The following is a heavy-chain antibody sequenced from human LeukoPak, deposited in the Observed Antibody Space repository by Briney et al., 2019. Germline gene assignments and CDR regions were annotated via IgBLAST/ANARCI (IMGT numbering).Heavy chain of an antibody. Sequence: SETLSLTCTVSGDSINAYYWGWIRQPPGKGLEWIGYIYFSGTTKYNPSLESRVTISVDTSKNQFSLKLSSVTAADTAVYYCARRRAEGGSNGHYSWLDPWGQGILVTVSS. CDR1: GDSINAYY. V-gene: IGHV4-59*08. CDR2: IYFSGTT. CDR3: ARRRAEGGSNGHYSWLDP. D-gene: IGHD6-13*01. J-gene: IGHJ5*02.